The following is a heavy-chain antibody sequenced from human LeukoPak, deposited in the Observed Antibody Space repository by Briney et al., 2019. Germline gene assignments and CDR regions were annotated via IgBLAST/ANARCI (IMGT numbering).Heavy chain of an antibody. J-gene: IGHJ4*02. V-gene: IGHV3-74*01. D-gene: IGHD3-9*01. Sequence: PGGSLRLSCAAFGFTFSSYWMHWVRQAPGKGLEWVSRINSDGGSTTYADSVKGRFTISRDNAKNTMYLQMSSLRADDSAVYYCGRGGLTGQMAAFDYWGQGALVTVST. CDR3: GRGGLTGQMAAFDY. CDR2: INSDGGST. CDR1: GFTFSSYW.